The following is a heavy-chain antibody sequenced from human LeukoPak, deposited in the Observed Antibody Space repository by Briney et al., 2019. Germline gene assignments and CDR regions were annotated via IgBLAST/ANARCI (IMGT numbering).Heavy chain of an antibody. CDR1: GGSISSSSYY. CDR2: IYYSGST. D-gene: IGHD2-2*01. Sequence: SETLSITCTVSGGSISSSSYYGGWIRQPPGKGLERIGSIYYSGSTYYNPSLKSRVTISVDTSKNQFSLKLSSVTAADTAVYYCARQADIVVVPAFYYYYYGMDVWGQGTTVTVSS. CDR3: ARQADIVVVPAFYYYYYGMDV. J-gene: IGHJ6*02. V-gene: IGHV4-39*01.